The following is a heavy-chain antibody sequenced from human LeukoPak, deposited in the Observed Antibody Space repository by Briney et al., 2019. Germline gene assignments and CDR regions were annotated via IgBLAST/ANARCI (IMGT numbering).Heavy chain of an antibody. Sequence: PGGSLRLSCGASGFSLDDYAMHWVRQAPGQGLEWVSSISWDGRNMAYAASVKGRFTISRDNAQNSLYLQMYSLKIEDTAFYYCIKDMGFDLLKDAFDLWGQGMLVTVSS. CDR2: ISWDGRNM. D-gene: IGHD1-26*01. CDR3: IKDMGFDLLKDAFDL. V-gene: IGHV3-9*01. J-gene: IGHJ3*01. CDR1: GFSLDDYA.